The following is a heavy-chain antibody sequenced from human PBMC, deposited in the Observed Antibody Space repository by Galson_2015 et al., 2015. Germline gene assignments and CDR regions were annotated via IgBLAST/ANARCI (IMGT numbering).Heavy chain of an antibody. CDR1: GYSISSGYY. J-gene: IGHJ4*02. CDR2: IYHSGST. Sequence: SETLSLTCTVSGYSISSGYYWGWIRQPPGKGLEWIGSIYHSGSTYYNPSLKSRVTISVDTSKNQFSLKLSSVTAADTAVYYCARDYGDYLYYSDYWGQGTLVNVSS. V-gene: IGHV4-38-2*02. CDR3: ARDYGDYLYYSDY. D-gene: IGHD4-17*01.